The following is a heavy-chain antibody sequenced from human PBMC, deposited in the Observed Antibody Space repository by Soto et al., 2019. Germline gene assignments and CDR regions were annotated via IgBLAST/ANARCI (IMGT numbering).Heavy chain of an antibody. Sequence: GESLKISCKGSGYSFTSYWIGWVRQMPGKGLEWMGIIYPGDSDTRYSPSFQGQVTISADKSISTAYLQWSSLKASDTAMYYCAKETYSGYDYASYFDYWGQGTLVTVSS. D-gene: IGHD5-12*01. CDR2: IYPGDSDT. V-gene: IGHV5-51*01. J-gene: IGHJ4*02. CDR1: GYSFTSYW. CDR3: AKETYSGYDYASYFDY.